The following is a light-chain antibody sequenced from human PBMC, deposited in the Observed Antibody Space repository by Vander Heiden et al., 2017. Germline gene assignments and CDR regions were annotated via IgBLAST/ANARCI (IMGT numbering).Light chain of an antibody. J-gene: IGKJ1*01. CDR1: QSVLYSSNNKNY. Sequence: DIVMPQSPDSLAVSLGERATINCKSSQSVLYSSNNKNYLAWYQQKPGQPPKLLIYWASTRESGVPDRFSGSGYGTDFTLTISSRQAEDVAVYYCQQDDSKPTWTFGQGTKVEIK. CDR2: WAS. V-gene: IGKV4-1*01. CDR3: QQDDSKPTWT.